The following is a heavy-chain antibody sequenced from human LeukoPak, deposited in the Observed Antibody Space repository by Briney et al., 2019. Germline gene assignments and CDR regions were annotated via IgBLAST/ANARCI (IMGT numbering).Heavy chain of an antibody. Sequence: SVKVSCKASGGTFSSYAISWERQAPGQGLEWMGGIIPIFGTANYAQKFQGRVTITADESTSTAYMELSSLRSEDTAVYYCARPYYYDSSGYRDYDAFDIWGQGTMVTVSS. CDR3: ARPYYYDSSGYRDYDAFDI. J-gene: IGHJ3*02. V-gene: IGHV1-69*13. CDR2: IIPIFGTA. D-gene: IGHD3-22*01. CDR1: GGTFSSYA.